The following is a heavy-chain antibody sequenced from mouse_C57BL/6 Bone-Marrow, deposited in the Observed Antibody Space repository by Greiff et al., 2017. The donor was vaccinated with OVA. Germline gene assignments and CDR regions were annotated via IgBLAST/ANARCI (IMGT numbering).Heavy chain of an antibody. Sequence: QVQLKESGPGLVQPSQSLSITCTVSGFSLTSYGVHWVRQSPGKGLEWLGVIWSGGSTDYNAAFISRLSISKDNSKSQVFFKMNSLQADDTAIYYCASRYYSNFYWYFDVWGTGTTVTVSS. D-gene: IGHD2-5*01. V-gene: IGHV2-2*01. J-gene: IGHJ1*03. CDR2: IWSGGST. CDR3: ASRYYSNFYWYFDV. CDR1: GFSLTSYG.